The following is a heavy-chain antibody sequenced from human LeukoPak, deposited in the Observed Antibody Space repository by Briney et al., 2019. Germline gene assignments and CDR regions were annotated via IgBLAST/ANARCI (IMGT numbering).Heavy chain of an antibody. CDR1: GGSFSGYY. D-gene: IGHD3-3*01. CDR3: ARAPYDFWSGYHYYFDY. V-gene: IGHV4-34*01. CDR2: INHSGST. Sequence: PSETLSLTCAVYGGSFSGYYWSWIRQPPGKGLEWIGEINHSGSTNYNPSLRSRVTISVYTSKNQFSLKLSSVTAADTAVYYCARAPYDFWSGYHYYFDYWGQGTLVTVSS. J-gene: IGHJ4*02.